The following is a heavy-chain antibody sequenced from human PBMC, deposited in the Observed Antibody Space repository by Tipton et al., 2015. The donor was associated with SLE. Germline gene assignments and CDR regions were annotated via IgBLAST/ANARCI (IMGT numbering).Heavy chain of an antibody. J-gene: IGHJ3*02. V-gene: IGHV6-1*01. Sequence: PGLVKPLQTLSLTCAISGDSVSSNSAAWNWIRQSPSRGLEWLGRTYYKSKWYSDYAVSVKSRITINPDTSKNQFSLQLNSVTPEDTAIYYCAKSWLPEDAFDIWGQGTMVTVSS. CDR3: AKSWLPEDAFDI. D-gene: IGHD5-12*01. CDR2: TYYKSKWYS. CDR1: GDSVSSNSAA.